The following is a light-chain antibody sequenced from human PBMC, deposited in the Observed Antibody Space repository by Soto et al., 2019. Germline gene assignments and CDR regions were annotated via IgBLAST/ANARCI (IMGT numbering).Light chain of an antibody. CDR2: AAS. J-gene: IGKJ2*01. CDR3: LQIYSTPYT. CDR1: QSINTY. Sequence: DIQMTQSPSSLYESVGDRVIITCRASQSINTYLNWYQQRPWKAPKLLISAASSLQSGVPSRFSGSGSGTDFTLTISSLQPEDFATYCCLQIYSTPYTFGQGTKLEIK. V-gene: IGKV1-39*01.